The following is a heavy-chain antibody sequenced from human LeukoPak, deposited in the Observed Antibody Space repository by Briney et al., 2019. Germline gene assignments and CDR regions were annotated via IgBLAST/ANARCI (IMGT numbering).Heavy chain of an antibody. D-gene: IGHD3-10*01. V-gene: IGHV4-34*01. CDR1: GGSFSGYY. CDR3: ARLMVRGVIIGKYYFDY. Sequence: SETLSLTCAVYGGSFSGYYWSWIRQPPGKGLEWIGEINHSGRTNYNPSLKSRVTISVDTSKNQFSLKLSSVTAADTAVYYCARLMVRGVIIGKYYFDYWGQGTLVTVSS. CDR2: INHSGRT. J-gene: IGHJ4*02.